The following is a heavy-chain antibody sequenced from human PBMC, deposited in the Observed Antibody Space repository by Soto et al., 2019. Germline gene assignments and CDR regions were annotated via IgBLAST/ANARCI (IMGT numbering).Heavy chain of an antibody. Sequence: ASVKVSCKASGGTFSSYAISLVRQAPGQGLEWMGGIIPIFGTANYAQKFQGRVTITADESTSTAYMELSSLRSEDTAVYYCARELSYDILTGYSVDYWGQGTLVTVSS. CDR2: IIPIFGTA. J-gene: IGHJ4*02. D-gene: IGHD3-9*01. CDR1: GGTFSSYA. CDR3: ARELSYDILTGYSVDY. V-gene: IGHV1-69*13.